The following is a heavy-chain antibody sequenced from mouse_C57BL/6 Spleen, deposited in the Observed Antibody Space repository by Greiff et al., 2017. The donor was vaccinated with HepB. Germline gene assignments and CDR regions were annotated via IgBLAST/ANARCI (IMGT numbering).Heavy chain of an antibody. CDR3: AREGHYYGSSYGYFDV. D-gene: IGHD1-1*01. J-gene: IGHJ1*03. CDR1: GYSITSGYD. CDR2: ISYSGST. V-gene: IGHV3-1*01. Sequence: EVKLQESGPGMVKPSQSLSLTCTVTGYSITSGYDWHWIRHFPGNKLEWMGYISYSGSTNYNPSLKSRISITHDTSKNHFFLKLNSVTTEDTATYYCAREGHYYGSSYGYFDVWGTGTTVTVSS.